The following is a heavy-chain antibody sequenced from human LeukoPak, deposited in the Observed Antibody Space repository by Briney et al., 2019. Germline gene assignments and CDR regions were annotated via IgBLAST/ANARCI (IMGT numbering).Heavy chain of an antibody. CDR3: ARVGGGSGSYYRYNWFDP. J-gene: IGHJ5*02. V-gene: IGHV4-34*01. Sequence: PSETLSLTCAVYGGSFSGYYWSWICQPPGKGLEWIGEINHSGSTNYNPSLKSRVTISVDTSKNQFSLKLSSVTAADTAVYYCARVGGGSGSYYRYNWFDPWGQGTLVTVSS. CDR1: GGSFSGYY. D-gene: IGHD3-10*01. CDR2: INHSGST.